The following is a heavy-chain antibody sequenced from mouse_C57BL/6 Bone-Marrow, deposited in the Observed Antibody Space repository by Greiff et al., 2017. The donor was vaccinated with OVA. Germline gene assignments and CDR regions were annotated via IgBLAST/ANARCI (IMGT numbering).Heavy chain of an antibody. D-gene: IGHD1-1*01. V-gene: IGHV5-6*02. CDR2: LSSGGSYT. CDR3: ARRGTTVVAPYYAMDY. J-gene: IGHJ4*01. Sequence: EVMLVESGGDLVKPGGSLKLSCAASGFTFSSYGMSWVRQTPDKRLEWVATLSSGGSYTYYPDSVKGRFTISRDNAKNTLYLQMSSLKSEDTAMYYCARRGTTVVAPYYAMDYWGQGTSVTVSS. CDR1: GFTFSSYG.